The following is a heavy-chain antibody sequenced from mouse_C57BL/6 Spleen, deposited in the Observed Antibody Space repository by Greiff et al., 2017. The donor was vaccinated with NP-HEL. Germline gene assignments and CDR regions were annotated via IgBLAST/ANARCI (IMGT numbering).Heavy chain of an antibody. V-gene: IGHV1-42*01. Sequence: EVMLVESGPELVKPGASVKISCKASGYSFTGYYMNWVKQSPEKSLEWIGEINPSTGGTTYNQKFKAKATLTVDKSSSTAYMQLKSLTSEDSAVYYCARRDYSIDYWGQGTTLTVSS. D-gene: IGHD2-5*01. CDR1: GYSFTGYY. CDR2: INPSTGGT. J-gene: IGHJ2*01. CDR3: ARRDYSIDY.